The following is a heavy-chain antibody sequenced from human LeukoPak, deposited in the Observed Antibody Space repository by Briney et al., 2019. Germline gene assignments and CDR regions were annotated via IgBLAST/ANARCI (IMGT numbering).Heavy chain of an antibody. J-gene: IGHJ4*02. CDR3: ASYGSGSFSDY. Sequence: GGSLRLSCAASGFTFSSYGMHWVRQAPGKGLEWVAVISYDGSNKYYADSVKGRFTISRDNSKNTLYLQMNSLRAEDTAVYYCASYGSGSFSDYWGQGTLVTVSS. CDR1: GFTFSSYG. CDR2: ISYDGSNK. V-gene: IGHV3-30*03. D-gene: IGHD3-10*01.